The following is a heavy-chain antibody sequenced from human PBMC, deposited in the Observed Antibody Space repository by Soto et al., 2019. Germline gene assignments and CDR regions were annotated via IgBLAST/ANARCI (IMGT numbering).Heavy chain of an antibody. CDR3: ARGRYSSSFIRQNRKSSGRIWFDP. J-gene: IGHJ5*02. V-gene: IGHV4-34*01. CDR1: GGSFSGYY. D-gene: IGHD6-6*01. Sequence: SETLSLTCAVYGGSFSGYYWSWIRQPPGKGLEWIGEINHSGSTNYNPSLKSRVTISVDTSKNQFSLKLSSVTAADTAVYYCARGRYSSSFIRQNRKSSGRIWFDPWGQGTLVTVSS. CDR2: INHSGST.